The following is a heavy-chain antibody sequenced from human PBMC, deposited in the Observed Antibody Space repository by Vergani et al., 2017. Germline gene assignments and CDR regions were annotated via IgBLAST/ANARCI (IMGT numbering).Heavy chain of an antibody. CDR1: GFTFSNSY. CDR2: ISSSSISI. D-gene: IGHD2-15*01. CDR3: TRSECSGTTCYGHYFDL. Sequence: EVQLVESGGGLVKPGGSLRLSCAASGFTFSNSYMNWVRQAPGKGLEWVSSISSSSISISYADSLKGRFTISRDNAKNSLYLQMNSLRAEDTAVYYCTRSECSGTTCYGHYFDLWGHGILVTVSS. V-gene: IGHV3-21*01. J-gene: IGHJ4*01.